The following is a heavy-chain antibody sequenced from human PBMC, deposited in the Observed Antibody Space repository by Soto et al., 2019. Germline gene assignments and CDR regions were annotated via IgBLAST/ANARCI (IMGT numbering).Heavy chain of an antibody. V-gene: IGHV6-1*01. D-gene: IGHD7-27*01. CDR2: TYYRSKWYN. CDR3: AREKELGLDDDAFDI. CDR1: GDSVSSNSAA. Sequence: PSQTLSLTCAISGDSVSSNSAAWNWIRQSPSRGLKWLGRTYYRSKWYNDHAVSVKSRITINPDTSKNQFSLQLNSVTPEDTAVNYCAREKELGLDDDAFDIWGQGTMVTVSS. J-gene: IGHJ3*02.